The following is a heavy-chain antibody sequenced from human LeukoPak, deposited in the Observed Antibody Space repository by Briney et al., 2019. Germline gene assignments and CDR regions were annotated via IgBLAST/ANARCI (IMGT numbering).Heavy chain of an antibody. D-gene: IGHD2-21*02. V-gene: IGHV4-39*07. Sequence: PSETLSLTCTVSGGSISSSSYYWGWIRQPPGKGLEWIGSIYYSGSTYYNPSLKSRVTISVDTSKNQFSLKLSSVTAADTAVYYCARGPYCGGDCYYLTLFDYWGQGTLVTVSS. CDR2: IYYSGST. J-gene: IGHJ4*02. CDR1: GGSISSSSYY. CDR3: ARGPYCGGDCYYLTLFDY.